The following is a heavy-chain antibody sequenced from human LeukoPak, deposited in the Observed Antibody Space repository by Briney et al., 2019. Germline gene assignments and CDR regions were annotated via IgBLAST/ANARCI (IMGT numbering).Heavy chain of an antibody. J-gene: IGHJ6*03. CDR3: ARDPGINSSSRKKYYYYMDV. Sequence: PGGSLRLSCAASGFTFSSYWMSWVRQAPGKGLEWVANIKQDGSEKYYVDSVKGRFTISRDNAKNSLYLQMNSLRAEDTAVYYCARDPGINSSSRKKYYYYMDVWGKGTTVTVSS. D-gene: IGHD6-13*01. CDR2: IKQDGSEK. CDR1: GFTFSSYW. V-gene: IGHV3-7*01.